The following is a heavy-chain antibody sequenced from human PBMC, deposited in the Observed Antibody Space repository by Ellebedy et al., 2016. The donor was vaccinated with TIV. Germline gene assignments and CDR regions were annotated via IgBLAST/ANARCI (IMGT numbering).Heavy chain of an antibody. CDR2: ISGSGGST. CDR1: GFTFSSYA. Sequence: GGSLRLXXAASGFTFSSYAMSWVRQAPGKGLEWVSAISGSGGSTYYADSVKGRFTISRDNSKNTLYLQMNSPRAEDTAVYYCAKDGGDIDYWGQGTLVTVSS. V-gene: IGHV3-23*01. CDR3: AKDGGDIDY. D-gene: IGHD3-16*01. J-gene: IGHJ4*02.